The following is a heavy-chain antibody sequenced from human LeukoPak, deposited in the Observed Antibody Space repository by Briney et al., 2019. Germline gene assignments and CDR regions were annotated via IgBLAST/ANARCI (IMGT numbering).Heavy chain of an antibody. J-gene: IGHJ4*02. V-gene: IGHV3-9*03. Sequence: GRSLRLSCAASGFTFDDYAMHWVRQAPGKGLEWVSGISWNSGSIGYADSVKGRFTISRDNAKNSLYLQMNSLRAEDMALYYCAKDMREGYSYGPGGFDYWGQGTLVTVSP. CDR2: ISWNSGSI. D-gene: IGHD5-18*01. CDR3: AKDMREGYSYGPGGFDY. CDR1: GFTFDDYA.